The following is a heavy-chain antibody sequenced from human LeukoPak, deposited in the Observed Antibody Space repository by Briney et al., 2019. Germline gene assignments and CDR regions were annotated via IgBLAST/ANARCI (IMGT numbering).Heavy chain of an antibody. CDR3: ARVNSDDWYFDL. D-gene: IGHD4-23*01. J-gene: IGHJ2*01. Sequence: SETLSLTCTVSGGSISSSSYYWGWIRQPPGKGLEWIGSIYYSGSTYYNPSLKSRVTISVDTSKNQFSLKLSSVTAADTAVYYCARVNSDDWYFDLWGRGTLVTVSS. V-gene: IGHV4-39*07. CDR1: GGSISSSSYY. CDR2: IYYSGST.